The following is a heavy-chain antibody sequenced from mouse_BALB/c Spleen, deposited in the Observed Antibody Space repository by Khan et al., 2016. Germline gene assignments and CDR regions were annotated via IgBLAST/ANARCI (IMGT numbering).Heavy chain of an antibody. CDR2: ILPGSGRT. CDR1: GYTFSGSG. D-gene: IGHD2-1*01. V-gene: IGHV1-9*01. Sequence: QVQLQQSGAELMKPGASVKISCKATGYTFSGSGIGWVKGRPGHGLEWIGEILPGSGRTNYNEKFKGKATCTADTSSNTAYMQLSSLTSEDSAVYYCARNGNWYFDVWGAGTTVTVSS. CDR3: ARNGNWYFDV. J-gene: IGHJ1*01.